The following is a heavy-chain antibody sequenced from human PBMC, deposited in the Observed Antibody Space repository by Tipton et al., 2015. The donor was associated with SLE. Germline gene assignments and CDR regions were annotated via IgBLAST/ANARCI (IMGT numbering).Heavy chain of an antibody. CDR1: GGSISSYY. CDR3: AREGDGNSYDY. CDR2: IYTSGST. D-gene: IGHD4-23*01. Sequence: TLSLTCTVSGGSISSYYWSWIRQPPGKGLEWIGYIYTSGSTNYNPSLKSRVTISVDTSKNQFSLKLSSVTAADTAVYYCAREGDGNSYDYWGQGTLVTVSS. J-gene: IGHJ4*02. V-gene: IGHV4-59*01.